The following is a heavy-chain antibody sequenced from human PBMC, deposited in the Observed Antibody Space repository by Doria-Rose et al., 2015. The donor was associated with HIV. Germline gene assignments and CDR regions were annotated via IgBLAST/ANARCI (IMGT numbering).Heavy chain of an antibody. V-gene: IGHV2-26*01. Sequence: QVTLKESGPVLVKPTETLTLTCTVSGVSLSSPGMGVSWIRQPPGKAPEWLANIFSDDERSYKTSLKSRLTISRGTSKSQVVLTMTDMDPVDTATYYCARIKSSRWYHKYYLDFWGQGTLVIVPA. J-gene: IGHJ4*02. CDR1: GVSLSSPGMG. CDR2: IFSDDER. D-gene: IGHD6-13*01. CDR3: ARIKSSRWYHKYYLDF.